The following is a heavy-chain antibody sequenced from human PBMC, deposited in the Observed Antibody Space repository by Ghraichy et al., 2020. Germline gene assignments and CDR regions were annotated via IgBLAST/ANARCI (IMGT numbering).Heavy chain of an antibody. D-gene: IGHD2-8*02. Sequence: SVKVSCKASGYTFTSYAISWVRQAPGQGLEWMGGIIPHFGKANYAQKFQGRVTITADESTSTAYMELSSLRSDDTAVYYCARALVLGLYYFDYWGQGTLVTVSS. J-gene: IGHJ4*02. CDR3: ARALVLGLYYFDY. CDR1: GYTFTSYA. CDR2: IIPHFGKA. V-gene: IGHV1-69*13.